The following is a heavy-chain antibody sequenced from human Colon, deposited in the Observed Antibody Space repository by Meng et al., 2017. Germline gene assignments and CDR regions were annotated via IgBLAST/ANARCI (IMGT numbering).Heavy chain of an antibody. Sequence: QVQLVASGGGLVKPRGSLRLSCAASGFTFSDYYMGWIRQAPGKGLEWVSYMSNSGTPIDHADSVKGRFTMSRDNDKNSLYLQMNNLRAEDTAVYYCARGARYTNYYQDYFDPWGQGTLVTVSS. D-gene: IGHD2-2*02. CDR1: GFTFSDYY. V-gene: IGHV3-11*01. J-gene: IGHJ5*02. CDR3: ARGARYTNYYQDYFDP. CDR2: MSNSGTPI.